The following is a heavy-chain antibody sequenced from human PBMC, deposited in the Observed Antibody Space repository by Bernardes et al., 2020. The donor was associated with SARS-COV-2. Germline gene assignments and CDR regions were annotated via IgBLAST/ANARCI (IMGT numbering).Heavy chain of an antibody. Sequence: GGSLRLSCAASGFTFSTYWMHWVRQAPGKGLMWVSRINSDGRTTTYADSVKGRFTISRDNTKNTLYLQMNSLRAEDTGVYYCVRGRSDGHGRFEYWGQGTLGTVSS. CDR2: INSDGRTT. V-gene: IGHV3-74*01. J-gene: IGHJ4*02. CDR1: GFTFSTYW. CDR3: VRGRSDGHGRFEY. D-gene: IGHD1-26*01.